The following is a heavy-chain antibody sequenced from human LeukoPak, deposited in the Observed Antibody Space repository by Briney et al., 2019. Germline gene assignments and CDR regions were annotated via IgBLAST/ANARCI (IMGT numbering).Heavy chain of an antibody. Sequence: SETLSLTCTVSGGSLSGYDWSWIRQPAGKGVGWSGYIYYSGSTDYNPSLKSRVTISVDTSKNQFTLKLSSVTAADTAVYYCARLSVVAATGWFDPWGQGTLVTVSS. CDR2: IYYSGST. D-gene: IGHD2-15*01. J-gene: IGHJ5*02. CDR1: GGSLSGYD. CDR3: ARLSVVAATGWFDP. V-gene: IGHV4-59*08.